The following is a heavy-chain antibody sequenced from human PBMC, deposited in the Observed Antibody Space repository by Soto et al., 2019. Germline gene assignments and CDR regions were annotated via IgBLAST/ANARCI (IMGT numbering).Heavy chain of an antibody. V-gene: IGHV1-69*13. CDR3: ARGIVDYDSSGYYGYYYYGMDV. Sequence: ASVKVSCKASGGTFSSYAISWVRQAPGQGLEWMGGIIPIFGTANYAQKFQGRVTITADESTSTAYMELSSLRPEDTAVYYCARGIVDYDSSGYYGYYYYGMDVWGQGTTVTVSS. J-gene: IGHJ6*02. D-gene: IGHD3-22*01. CDR2: IIPIFGTA. CDR1: GGTFSSYA.